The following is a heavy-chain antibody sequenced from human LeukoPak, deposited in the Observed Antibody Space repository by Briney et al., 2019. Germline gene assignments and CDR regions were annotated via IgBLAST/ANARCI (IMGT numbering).Heavy chain of an antibody. V-gene: IGHV4-34*01. J-gene: IGHJ6*04. D-gene: IGHD2-15*01. CDR1: GGSFSGYY. CDR2: INHSGSA. Sequence: SETLFLTCAVYGGSFSGYYWSWIRQPPGKGLEWIGQINHSGSANYNPSLKSRVTISVDTSKNQFSLKLSSVTAADTAVYYCARGMLCSGGSCYRYYYYGMDVWGKGTTVTVSS. CDR3: ARGMLCSGGSCYRYYYYGMDV.